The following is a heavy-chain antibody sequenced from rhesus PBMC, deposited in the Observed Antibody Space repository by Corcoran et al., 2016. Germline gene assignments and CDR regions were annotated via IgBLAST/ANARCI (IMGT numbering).Heavy chain of an antibody. CDR1: GFTFSSTR. CDR3: VGSFEYFEF. V-gene: IGHV3S35*01. Sequence: EVQLVESGGDLVQPGGSLRLSCAASGFTFSSTRMNWIRQAPGKRLEWVADIKYDGREKYYVDSVKGRFTISRDNAKNSLYLQMNSLRAEDTAVYYCVGSFEYFEFWGQGALVTVSS. CDR2: IKYDGREK. J-gene: IGHJ1*01.